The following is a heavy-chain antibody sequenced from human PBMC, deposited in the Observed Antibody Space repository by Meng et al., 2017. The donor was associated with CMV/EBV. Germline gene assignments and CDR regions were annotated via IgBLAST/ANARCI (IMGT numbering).Heavy chain of an antibody. J-gene: IGHJ5*02. CDR1: GFSLSTSGVG. V-gene: IGHV2-5*01. D-gene: IGHD2-2*01. CDR2: INWNDDK. CDR3: AHTQNPYYIVVVPAATYNWFDP. Sequence: SGPTLVKPTQTLTLTCTFSGFSLSTSGVGVGWIRQPPGKALEWLALINWNDDKRYSPSLKSRLTITKDTSKNQVVLTMTNMDPVDTATYYCAHTQNPYYIVVVPAATYNWFDPWGQGTLVTVSS.